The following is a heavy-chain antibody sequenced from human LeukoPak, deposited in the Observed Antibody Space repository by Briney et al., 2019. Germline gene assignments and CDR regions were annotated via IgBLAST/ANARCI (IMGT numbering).Heavy chain of an antibody. CDR2: INSGGST. D-gene: IGHD3-22*01. CDR1: GFTVSSNC. V-gene: IGHV3-53*01. Sequence: GGSLRLSCAASGFTVSSNCMSWVRQAPGKGLEWVSLINSGGSTYYADSVKGRFSISRDNSKNTLYLEMNSLRAEETAVYYCASQFYDSSGFYLSAPFDYWGQGTLVTVSS. CDR3: ASQFYDSSGFYLSAPFDY. J-gene: IGHJ4*02.